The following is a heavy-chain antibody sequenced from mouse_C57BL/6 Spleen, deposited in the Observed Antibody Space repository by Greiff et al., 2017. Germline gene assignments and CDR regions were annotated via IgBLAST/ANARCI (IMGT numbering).Heavy chain of an antibody. CDR1: GYTFTSYW. Sequence: QVQLQQPGAELVLPGASVKLSCKASGYTFTSYWMHWVKQRPGQGLEWIGEIDPSDSYTNYNQKFKGKSTLTVDKSSSAAYMPLSSLTSEDSAVYSCTRRDNYGPLSAYWGQGTLVTVSA. V-gene: IGHV1-69*01. CDR3: TRRDNYGPLSAY. CDR2: IDPSDSYT. D-gene: IGHD1-1*02. J-gene: IGHJ3*01.